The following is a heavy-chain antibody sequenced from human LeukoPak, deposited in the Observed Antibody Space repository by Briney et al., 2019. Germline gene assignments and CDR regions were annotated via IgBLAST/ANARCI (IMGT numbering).Heavy chain of an antibody. V-gene: IGHV3-23*01. J-gene: IGHJ1*01. CDR2: ISGSGGST. D-gene: IGHD3-9*01. CDR3: AKSYDILTGYPIYFQH. Sequence: GGSLRLSCAASGFTFSSYAMSWVRQAPGKGLEWVSAISGSGGSTYYADSVKGRFTISRDNSKNTLYLQMNSLRAEDTAVYYCAKSYDILTGYPIYFQHWGQGTLVTVSS. CDR1: GFTFSSYA.